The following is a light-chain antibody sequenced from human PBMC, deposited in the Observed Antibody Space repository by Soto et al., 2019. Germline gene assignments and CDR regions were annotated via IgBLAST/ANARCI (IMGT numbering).Light chain of an antibody. Sequence: DIQMTQSPSTLSASVGDRVTITCRASQSISSWLAWYQQKPGKAPKLLMYKASSLESGVPSRFSGSGSGTEFTLTISSLQPDDFETYYCQQYNSYSGTFGQGTKVEIK. CDR3: QQYNSYSGT. J-gene: IGKJ1*01. CDR1: QSISSW. CDR2: KAS. V-gene: IGKV1-5*03.